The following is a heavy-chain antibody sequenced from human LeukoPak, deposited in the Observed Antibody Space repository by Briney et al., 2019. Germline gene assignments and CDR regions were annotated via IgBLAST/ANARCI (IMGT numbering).Heavy chain of an antibody. D-gene: IGHD6-6*01. V-gene: IGHV3-33*06. J-gene: IGHJ4*02. CDR3: AKDRFGYSSSPPDY. Sequence: PGGSLRLSCAASGFTFSSYGMHWVRQAPGKGLEWVAVIWYDGSNKYYADSVKGRFTISRDNSKNTLYLQMNSLRAEDTAVYYCAKDRFGYSSSPPDYWGQGTLVTVSS. CDR1: GFTFSSYG. CDR2: IWYDGSNK.